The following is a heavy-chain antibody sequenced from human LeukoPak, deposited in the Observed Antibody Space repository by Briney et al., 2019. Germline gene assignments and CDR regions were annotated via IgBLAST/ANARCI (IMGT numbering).Heavy chain of an antibody. V-gene: IGHV3-21*01. CDR1: GLTFSSYS. D-gene: IGHD1-26*01. J-gene: IGHJ4*02. CDR2: ISSSSSYI. CDR3: ARGEWEPPTYYFDN. Sequence: GGSLRLSCAASGLTFSSYSMKWVRQAPGKGLEWVSSISSSSSYIYYADSVKGRFTISRDNAKKSLYLQMNSLRAEDTAVYYCARGEWEPPTYYFDNWGQGTLVTVSS.